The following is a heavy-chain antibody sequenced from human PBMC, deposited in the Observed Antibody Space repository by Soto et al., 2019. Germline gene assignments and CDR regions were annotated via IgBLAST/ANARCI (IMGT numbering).Heavy chain of an antibody. J-gene: IGHJ4*02. CDR1: GGSFSGYY. Sequence: QVQLQQWGAGLLKPSETLSLTCAVYGGSFSGYYWSWIRQPPGKGLEWIGEINHSGSTNYNPSLKSRLTISVDTSKNQFSLKLRSVTAADTAVYYCARGAAAGTSLDWGQGTLVTVSS. V-gene: IGHV4-34*01. CDR2: INHSGST. D-gene: IGHD6-13*01. CDR3: ARGAAAGTSLD.